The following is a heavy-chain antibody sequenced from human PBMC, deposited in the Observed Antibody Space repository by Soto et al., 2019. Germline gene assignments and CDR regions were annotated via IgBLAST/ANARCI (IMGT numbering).Heavy chain of an antibody. Sequence: QVQLQESGPGLVKPSQTLSLICTVSVGSISSGGYYWSWIRQHPGKGLEWIGYIYYSGSTYYNPSLKSRVTISVDTSKNQFSLKLTSVTAADTAVYYCARDWGRDGCFDYWGQGTLVTVSS. CDR1: VGSISSGGYY. V-gene: IGHV4-31*03. J-gene: IGHJ4*02. CDR2: IYYSGST. CDR3: ARDWGRDGCFDY. D-gene: IGHD3-16*01.